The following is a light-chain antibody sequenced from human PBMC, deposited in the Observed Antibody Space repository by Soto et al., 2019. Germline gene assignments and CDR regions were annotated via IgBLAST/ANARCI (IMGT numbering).Light chain of an antibody. V-gene: IGKV1-39*01. Sequence: DLQMTQSPSSLSASVGDRVTITCRASQSISSYLNWYQQKPGKAPKLLIYAASSLQSGVPSRFSGSGSGTECTLTISSLQPEDFATYYCQQSYSTPFTFGPGTKVDIK. CDR2: AAS. CDR1: QSISSY. CDR3: QQSYSTPFT. J-gene: IGKJ3*01.